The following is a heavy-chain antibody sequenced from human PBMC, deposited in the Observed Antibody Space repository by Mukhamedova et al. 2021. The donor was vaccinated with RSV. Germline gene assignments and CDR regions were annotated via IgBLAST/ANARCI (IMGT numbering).Heavy chain of an antibody. Sequence: GEVNYSGDGNYNPSLKSRVTISLDTSKNQFSLKLTSVTAADTAVYYCASRGGFGEVYYYLGPGTPVTLSP. CDR2: VNYSGDG. V-gene: IGHV4-34*01. J-gene: IGHJ4*02. D-gene: IGHD3-10*01. CDR3: ASRGGFGEVYYY.